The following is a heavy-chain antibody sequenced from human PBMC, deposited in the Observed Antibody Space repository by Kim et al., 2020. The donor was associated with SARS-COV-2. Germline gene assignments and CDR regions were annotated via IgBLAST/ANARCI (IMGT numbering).Heavy chain of an antibody. V-gene: IGHV1-69*01. Sequence: YAQKFQGGVTITADESTSTAYMELSSLRSEETAVYYCARGSTSCRDAFDIWGQGTMVTVSS. CDR3: ARGSTSCRDAFDI. J-gene: IGHJ3*02. D-gene: IGHD2-2*01.